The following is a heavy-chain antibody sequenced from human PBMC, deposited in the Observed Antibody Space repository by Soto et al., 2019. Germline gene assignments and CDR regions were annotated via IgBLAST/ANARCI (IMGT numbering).Heavy chain of an antibody. CDR1: GGSVSSGSYC. D-gene: IGHD3-10*01. CDR2: FYYSGST. Sequence: SQTLSLTCTVSGGSVSSGSYCWSWIRQPPGKGLEWIGYFYYSGSTNYNPSLKGRFTIPIYTSRNQFSLKLSSVTAADTAGYYCAGYGSGSYHYWGQGTLVTVSS. V-gene: IGHV4-61*01. CDR3: AGYGSGSYHY. J-gene: IGHJ4*02.